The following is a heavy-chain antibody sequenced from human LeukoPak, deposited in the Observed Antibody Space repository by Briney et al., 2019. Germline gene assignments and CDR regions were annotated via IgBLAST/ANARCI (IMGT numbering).Heavy chain of an antibody. CDR2: ISDIGSI. V-gene: IGHV4-59*12. Sequence: TSETLSLTCTVSGGSISSYYWSWIRQPPGKGLEWIAYISDIGSINYNPSLKSRVTISLDTSKNQLSLKLSSVTAADTAVYYCARMVRIAVAGTFPYYFDYWGQGTLVTVSS. CDR1: GGSISSYY. CDR3: ARMVRIAVAGTFPYYFDY. D-gene: IGHD6-19*01. J-gene: IGHJ4*02.